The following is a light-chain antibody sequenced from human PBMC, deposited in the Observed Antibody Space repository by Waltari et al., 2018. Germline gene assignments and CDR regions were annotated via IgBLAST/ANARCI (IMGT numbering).Light chain of an antibody. CDR2: KAS. CDR3: QQYDSYSWT. CDR1: QSISSW. J-gene: IGKJ1*01. V-gene: IGKV1-5*03. Sequence: DIQMTQSPSTLSASVGDRIPITCRASQSISSWLAWYQQKPGKAPNLLIYKASSLESGVPSRFSGSGSGTEFTLTISSLQPDDSATYYCQQYDSYSWTFGQGTKVEIK.